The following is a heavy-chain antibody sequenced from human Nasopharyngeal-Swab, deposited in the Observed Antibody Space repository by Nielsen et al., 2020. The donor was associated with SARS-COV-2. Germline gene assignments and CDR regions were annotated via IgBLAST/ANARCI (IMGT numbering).Heavy chain of an antibody. D-gene: IGHD4-17*01. Sequence: GESLKISCAASGFTFSSYSMNWVRQAPGKGLEWVSYISSNSSYIYYADSVKGRFTISRDNAKNSLYLQMNSLRAEDTAVYYCARDRARDDYGDYVPPDYWGQGTLVTVSS. CDR2: ISSNSSYI. V-gene: IGHV3-21*05. CDR1: GFTFSSYS. J-gene: IGHJ4*02. CDR3: ARDRARDDYGDYVPPDY.